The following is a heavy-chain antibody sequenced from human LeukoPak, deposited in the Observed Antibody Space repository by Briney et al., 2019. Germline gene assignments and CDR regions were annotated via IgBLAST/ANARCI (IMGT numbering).Heavy chain of an antibody. J-gene: IGHJ6*02. V-gene: IGHV3-74*03. Sequence: GGSLRLSCAASGFTLSGYWMHWVRQAPGKGLVWVSRISPEGSGTTYADSVKGRFTISRDTAKDTVYLQMNSLRDEDAAVYHCTRVQAGRSGLMDVWGRGTTVTVSS. D-gene: IGHD2-8*02. CDR1: GFTLSGYW. CDR3: TRVQAGRSGLMDV. CDR2: ISPEGSGT.